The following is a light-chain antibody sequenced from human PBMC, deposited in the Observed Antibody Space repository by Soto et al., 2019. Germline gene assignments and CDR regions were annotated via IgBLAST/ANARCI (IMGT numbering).Light chain of an antibody. CDR1: QHVIRNY. CDR2: VAS. J-gene: IGKJ5*01. V-gene: IGKV3-20*01. CDR3: QVYGPSPPIT. Sequence: EIVLTQSPGTLSLSPGERATLSCRASQHVIRNYLAWYQQKPGQAPRLLIYVASNRATGIPDRFSGSGSGTDCTLTISRLEPEDFAVDYCQVYGPSPPITFGQGTRLEIK.